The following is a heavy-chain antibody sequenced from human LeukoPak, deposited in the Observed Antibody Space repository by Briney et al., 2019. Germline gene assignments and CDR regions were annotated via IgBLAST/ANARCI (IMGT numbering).Heavy chain of an antibody. Sequence: GASVNVSCKASGYTFTSYAMNGVRQAPGQGLEWMGWINTNTGNPTYAQGFTGRFVFSLDTSVSTAYLQISSLKAEDTAVYYCARVSPFYYGGNSFRDDNWFDPWGQGTLVTVSS. CDR1: GYTFTSYA. V-gene: IGHV7-4-1*02. CDR3: ARVSPFYYGGNSFRDDNWFDP. J-gene: IGHJ5*02. D-gene: IGHD4-23*01. CDR2: INTNTGNP.